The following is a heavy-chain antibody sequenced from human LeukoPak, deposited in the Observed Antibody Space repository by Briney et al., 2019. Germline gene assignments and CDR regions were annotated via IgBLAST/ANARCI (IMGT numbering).Heavy chain of an antibody. V-gene: IGHV1-2*02. J-gene: IGHJ4*02. CDR1: GYTFTGYY. D-gene: IGHD6-19*01. CDR3: AREPHYSSGWYYFDY. Sequence: GASVKVSCKASGYTFTGYYMHWVRQAPGQGLEWMGWINPNSGGTNYAQKFQGRVTMTRDTSISTAYMELSRLRSDDTAVYYCAREPHYSSGWYYFDYWGQGTLVTVSS. CDR2: INPNSGGT.